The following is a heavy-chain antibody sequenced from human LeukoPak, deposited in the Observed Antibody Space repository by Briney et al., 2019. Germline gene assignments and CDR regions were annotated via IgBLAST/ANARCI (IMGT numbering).Heavy chain of an antibody. Sequence: ASVKVSCKVSGYTLTELSMHWVRQAPGKGLEWMGGFDPEDGETIYAQKFQGRVTMAEDTSTDTAYMELSSLRSEDTAVYYCATTVVTPEGAYFDYWGQGTLVTVSS. CDR1: GYTLTELS. CDR2: FDPEDGET. J-gene: IGHJ4*02. D-gene: IGHD4-23*01. CDR3: ATTVVTPEGAYFDY. V-gene: IGHV1-24*01.